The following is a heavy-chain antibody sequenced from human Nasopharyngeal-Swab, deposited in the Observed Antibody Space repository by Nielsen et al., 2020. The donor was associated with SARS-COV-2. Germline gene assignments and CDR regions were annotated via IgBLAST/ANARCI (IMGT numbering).Heavy chain of an antibody. CDR3: ARERGVHDYVWGSYQYYYGMDV. CDR2: ISYDGSNK. D-gene: IGHD3-16*02. V-gene: IGHV3-30*03. Sequence: REGQGRGREGGADISYDGSNKYHADSVKGRFTISRDNSKNTLYLQMNSLRAEDTAVYYCARERGVHDYVWGSYQYYYGMDVWGQGTTVTVSS. J-gene: IGHJ6*02.